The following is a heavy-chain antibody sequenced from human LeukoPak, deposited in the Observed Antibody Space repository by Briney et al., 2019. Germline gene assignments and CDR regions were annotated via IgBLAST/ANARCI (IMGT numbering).Heavy chain of an antibody. Sequence: SETLSLTCTVSGGSISSGGYYWSWIRQHPGKGLERIGYIYYSGSTYYNPSLKSRVTISVDTSKNQFSLKLSSVTAADTAVYYCARAPSSDDAFDIWGQGTMVTVSS. CDR1: GGSISSGGYY. J-gene: IGHJ3*02. CDR2: IYYSGST. V-gene: IGHV4-31*03. D-gene: IGHD3-22*01. CDR3: ARAPSSDDAFDI.